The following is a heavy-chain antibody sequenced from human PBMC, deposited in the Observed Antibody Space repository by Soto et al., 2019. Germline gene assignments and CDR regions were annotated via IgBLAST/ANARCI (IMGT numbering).Heavy chain of an antibody. J-gene: IGHJ6*02. CDR1: GYTFTGYY. V-gene: IGHV1-2*04. D-gene: IGHD5-12*01. CDR3: ARGMATTYYYYYGMDV. CDR2: INPNSGGT. Sequence: QVQLVRSGAEVKKPGASVKVSCKASGYTFTGYYMHWVRQAPGQGLEWMGRINPNSGGTNYAQKFQGWVTMTRDTSISTAYMELSRLRSDDTAVYYCARGMATTYYYYYGMDVWGQGTTVTVSS.